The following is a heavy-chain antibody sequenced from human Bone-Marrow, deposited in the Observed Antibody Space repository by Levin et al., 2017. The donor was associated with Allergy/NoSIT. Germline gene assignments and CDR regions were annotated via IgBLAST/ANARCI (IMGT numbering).Heavy chain of an antibody. D-gene: IGHD2-21*02. CDR2: ISSDESNK. V-gene: IGHV3-30*04. Sequence: PGGSLRLSCAASGFTFSDYAIYWVRQAPGKGLEWVAAISSDESNKYYTESVKGRFTISTDDSKNTLYLQVHRLRVEDTAVYYCARGLPLVNCGTYCWPNWYLDLWGRGTLVTVSS. CDR1: GFTFSDYA. CDR3: ARGLPLVNCGTYCWPNWYLDL. J-gene: IGHJ2*01.